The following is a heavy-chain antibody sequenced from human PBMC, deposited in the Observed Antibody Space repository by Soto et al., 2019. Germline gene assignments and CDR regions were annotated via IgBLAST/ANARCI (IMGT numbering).Heavy chain of an antibody. D-gene: IGHD3-3*01. V-gene: IGHV4-30-4*01. CDR1: GGSLSRGGYY. Sequence: SETLSLTSSVSGGSLSRGGYYGSWIRQPPGKGLEWIGYIYYSGSTYYNPSLKSRVTVSVDTSKNQFSLKLSSVTAADTAVYYCAALRGFFGVLPPGDYRYVMDVCGRGTTDIGSS. CDR3: AALRGFFGVLPPGDYRYVMDV. CDR2: IYYSGST. J-gene: IGHJ6*02.